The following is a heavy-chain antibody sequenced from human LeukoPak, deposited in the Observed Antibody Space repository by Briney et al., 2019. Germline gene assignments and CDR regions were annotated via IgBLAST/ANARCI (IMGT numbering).Heavy chain of an antibody. CDR1: GFTFSDHF. CDR3: AKRVDPNYFDY. Sequence: GGSLSLSCAVSGFTFSDHFLDWVRQAPGKGLEWVSAISGSGGSTYYADSVKGRFTISRDNSKNTLYLQMNSLRAEDTAVYYCAKRVDPNYFDYWGQGTLVTVSS. CDR2: ISGSGGST. V-gene: IGHV3-23*01. D-gene: IGHD3-9*01. J-gene: IGHJ4*02.